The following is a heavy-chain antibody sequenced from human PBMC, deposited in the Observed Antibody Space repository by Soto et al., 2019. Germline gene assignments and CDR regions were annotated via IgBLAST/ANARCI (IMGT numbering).Heavy chain of an antibody. CDR3: AKGSRWVIFGVVNSSYYYYMDV. Sequence: GGSLRLSCAASGFTFSSYGMHWVRQAPGKGLEWVAVISYDGSNKYYADSVKGRFTISRDNSKNTLYLQMNSLRAEDTAVYYCAKGSRWVIFGVVNSSYYYYMDVWGKGTTVTVSS. V-gene: IGHV3-30*18. J-gene: IGHJ6*03. CDR1: GFTFSSYG. CDR2: ISYDGSNK. D-gene: IGHD3-3*01.